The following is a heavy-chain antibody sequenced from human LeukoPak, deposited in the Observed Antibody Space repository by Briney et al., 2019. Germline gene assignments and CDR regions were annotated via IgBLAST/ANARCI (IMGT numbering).Heavy chain of an antibody. V-gene: IGHV3-48*02. J-gene: IGHJ5*02. Sequence: GGSLRLSCAASGFTFGSYSMNWVRQAPGKGLEWVSYISSSSSTIYYADSVKGRFTISRDNAKNSLYLQMNSLRDEDTAVYYCAHRFTIFGSYGSNWFDPWGQGTLVTVSS. CDR1: GFTFGSYS. D-gene: IGHD3-3*01. CDR3: AHRFTIFGSYGSNWFDP. CDR2: ISSSSSTI.